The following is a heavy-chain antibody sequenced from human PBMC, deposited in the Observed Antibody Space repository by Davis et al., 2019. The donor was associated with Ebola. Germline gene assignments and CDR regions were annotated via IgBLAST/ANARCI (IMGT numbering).Heavy chain of an antibody. Sequence: GGSLRLSCAMSGFTVSSNYMSWVRQAPGKGLEWVAVISYDGSNKYYADSVKGRFTISRDNSKNTLYLQMNSLRAEDTAVYYCARKGGMDVWGKGTTVTVSS. CDR1: GFTVSSNY. J-gene: IGHJ6*04. CDR2: ISYDGSNK. V-gene: IGHV3-30*19. CDR3: ARKGGMDV.